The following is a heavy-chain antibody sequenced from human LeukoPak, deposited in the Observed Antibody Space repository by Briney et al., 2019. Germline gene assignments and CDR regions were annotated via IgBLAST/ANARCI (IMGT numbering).Heavy chain of an antibody. CDR2: IKSKTDGGTT. J-gene: IGHJ4*02. V-gene: IGHV3-15*01. D-gene: IGHD3-10*01. CDR1: GGSISSSNW. CDR3: TVDYYGDY. Sequence: TPSGTLSLTCAVSGGSISSSNWWSWVRQPPGKGLEWIGRIKSKTDGGTTDYAAPVKGRFTISREDSKNTLYLQMNSLKTEDTAVYYCTVDYYGDYWGQGTLVTVSS.